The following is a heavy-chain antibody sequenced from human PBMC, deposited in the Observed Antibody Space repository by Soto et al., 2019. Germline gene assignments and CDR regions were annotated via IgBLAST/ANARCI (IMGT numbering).Heavy chain of an antibody. CDR2: INHSGST. V-gene: IGHV4-34*01. D-gene: IGHD5-18*01. Sequence: QVQLQQWGAGLLKPSETLSLTCAVYGGSFSGYYWSWIRQPPGKGLEWIGEINHSGSTNYNPSLKSRVTISVDTSKHQLSLKLRSVTAADTAVYYCASQTSDTAMVTRFDCWGQGTLVTVSS. J-gene: IGHJ4*02. CDR3: ASQTSDTAMVTRFDC. CDR1: GGSFSGYY.